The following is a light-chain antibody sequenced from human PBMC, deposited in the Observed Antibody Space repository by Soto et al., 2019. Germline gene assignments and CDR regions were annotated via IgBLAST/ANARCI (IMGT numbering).Light chain of an antibody. J-gene: IGLJ2*01. Sequence: SYELTQPPSVSVAPGQTARIPCGGNNIGSKGVHWYQQSPGLAPVLVVYDDRDRPSGIPERFSGSNSGNTATLTISRVDAGDEADYYCQVWDSSSDHVVFGGGTKVTVL. CDR1: NIGSKG. V-gene: IGLV3-21*02. CDR3: QVWDSSSDHVV. CDR2: DDR.